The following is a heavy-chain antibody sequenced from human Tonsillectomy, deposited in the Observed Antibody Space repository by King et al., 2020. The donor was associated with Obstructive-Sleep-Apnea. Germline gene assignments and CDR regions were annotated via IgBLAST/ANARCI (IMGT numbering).Heavy chain of an antibody. V-gene: IGHV4-4*02. Sequence: QLQESGPGLVKPSGTLSLTCAVSGDSIISTKWWNWVRQPPGKGLEWIGQMHHSGRTNYNPSLKSRVTMSVDKSRNQFSLTLTSVPAADTAVYYCARLYSSGPDWYFDLWGRGTLVTVSS. CDR3: ARLYSSGPDWYFDL. J-gene: IGHJ2*01. CDR2: MHHSGRT. D-gene: IGHD6-19*01. CDR1: GDSIISTKW.